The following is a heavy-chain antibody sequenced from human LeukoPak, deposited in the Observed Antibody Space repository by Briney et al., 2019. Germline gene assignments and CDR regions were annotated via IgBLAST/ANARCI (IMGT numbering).Heavy chain of an antibody. D-gene: IGHD5-12*01. CDR3: AREQSQGYVNC. J-gene: IGHJ4*02. CDR1: GDSIGSGPYY. V-gene: IGHV4-61*02. CDR2: ISTTGNS. Sequence: SETLSLTCTVSGDSIGSGPYYWRWIRQPAGKGLEWVGRISTTGNSNYNPSLKSRVTISLDTSNNQFFLKLSSVTAADTAVYYCAREQSQGYVNCWGQGTLVTVSS.